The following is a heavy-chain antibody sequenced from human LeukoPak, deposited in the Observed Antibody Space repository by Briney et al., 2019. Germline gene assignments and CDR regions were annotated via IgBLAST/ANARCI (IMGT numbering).Heavy chain of an antibody. V-gene: IGHV1-69*04. Sequence: WASVKVSCKASGGTFSSYAISRVRQTPGQGLEWMGRIIPILGIANYAQKFQGRVTITADKSTSTAYMELSSLRSEDTAVYYCARGKAPPGYYFDYWGQGTLITVSS. CDR2: IIPILGIA. CDR1: GGTFSSYA. D-gene: IGHD3-10*01. CDR3: ARGKAPPGYYFDY. J-gene: IGHJ4*02.